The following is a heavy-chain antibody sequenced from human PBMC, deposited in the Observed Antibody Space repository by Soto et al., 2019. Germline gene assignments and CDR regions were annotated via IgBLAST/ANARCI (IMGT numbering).Heavy chain of an antibody. CDR1: GYTFTRYG. D-gene: IGHD2-21*01. J-gene: IGHJ3*02. V-gene: IGHV1-18*01. CDR2: ISTYNENT. CDR3: ARRAHIVAPFDI. Sequence: ASVKVSCKASGYTFTRYGFSWVRQAPGQGLEWMGWISTYNENTKYAQKFQGRVTMTTDTSTSTAYMELSSLRSEDTAVYYCARRAHIVAPFDIWGQGTMGTVSS.